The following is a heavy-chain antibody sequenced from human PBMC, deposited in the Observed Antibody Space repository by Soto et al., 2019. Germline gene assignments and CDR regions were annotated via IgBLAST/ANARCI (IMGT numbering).Heavy chain of an antibody. CDR2: IYHSGTT. V-gene: IGHV4-30-4*08. CDR3: ATSQKGYNWNYFDH. CDR1: GGSISTDGYY. J-gene: IGHJ4*02. Sequence: PSETLSLTCSVSGGSISTDGYYWSWIRQLPGKGLEWIGYIYHSGTTYHNPSLKSRLTISVDTSKNQFSLRLSAVTAADTAVYYCATSQKGYNWNYFDHWGQGALVTVSS. D-gene: IGHD1-20*01.